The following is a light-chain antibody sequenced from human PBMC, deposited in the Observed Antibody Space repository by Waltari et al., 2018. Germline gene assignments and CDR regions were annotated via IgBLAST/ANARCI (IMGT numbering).Light chain of an antibody. CDR1: SSDVGRHNL. J-gene: IGLJ2*01. Sequence: QSALTQPASASGSPGQSITISCTGTSSDVGRHNLVSWSQHHPGKAPKFVIYEGSKRPSGVSNRFSGSKSGNTASLTISGLQAEDEGDYYCCSYAGSNTFNVVFGGGTKLTVL. V-gene: IGLV2-23*03. CDR3: CSYAGSNTFNVV. CDR2: EGS.